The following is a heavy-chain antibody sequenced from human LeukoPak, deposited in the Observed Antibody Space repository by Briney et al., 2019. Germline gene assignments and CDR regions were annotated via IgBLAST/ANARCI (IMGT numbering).Heavy chain of an antibody. Sequence: GGSLRLSCAASGFTFTSYGMHWVRQAPGKGLEWVAFIRYDGSNKYYADSVKGRFTISRDNSKNTLYLQMNSLRAEDTAVYYCARDPAVAGNDAFDIWGQGTMVTVSS. D-gene: IGHD6-19*01. CDR3: ARDPAVAGNDAFDI. CDR1: GFTFTSYG. J-gene: IGHJ3*02. CDR2: IRYDGSNK. V-gene: IGHV3-30*02.